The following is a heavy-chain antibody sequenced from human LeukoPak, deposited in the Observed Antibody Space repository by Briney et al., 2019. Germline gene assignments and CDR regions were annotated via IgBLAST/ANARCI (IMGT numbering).Heavy chain of an antibody. D-gene: IGHD3-10*01. Sequence: SEALSLTCAIYGGSFTYYYWIWIRQPPGKGLEWIGEINHAGTTDYNPSLKSRVTISVDTCKNQFSLKLNSVTAGDTAVYYCARLNLEYFYSSGPNDYWGQGTLVTVSS. V-gene: IGHV4-34*01. CDR2: INHAGTT. CDR1: GGSFTYYY. CDR3: ARLNLEYFYSSGPNDY. J-gene: IGHJ4*02.